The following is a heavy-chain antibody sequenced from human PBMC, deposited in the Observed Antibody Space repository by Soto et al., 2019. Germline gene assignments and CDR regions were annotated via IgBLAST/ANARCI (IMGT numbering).Heavy chain of an antibody. J-gene: IGHJ5*02. CDR3: AKGDNLGPKTGYAFDP. D-gene: IGHD5-12*01. CDR1: GDSVSSNTAS. CDR2: TYFRSKWYN. Sequence: PSQTLSLTCVISGDSVSSNTASWNWIRQSPSRGLEWLGRTYFRSKWYNAYAVSVKSRIIINPDTSNNQFSLQLNSVTPEDTAVYFCAKGDNLGPKTGYAFDPWGQGIMVTVSS. V-gene: IGHV6-1*01.